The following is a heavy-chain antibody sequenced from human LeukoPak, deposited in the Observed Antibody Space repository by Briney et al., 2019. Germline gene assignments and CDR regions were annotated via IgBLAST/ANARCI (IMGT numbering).Heavy chain of an antibody. D-gene: IGHD6-6*01. J-gene: IGHJ5*02. Sequence: SETLSLTCTVSGGSINGYYWIWIRKPPGKGLEWIGYIHYSGGTTYNPSLKSRLTISVDTSKNQFSLKLSSVTAADTAVYYCAREGDYSSSSWSWFDPWGQGTLVTVSS. V-gene: IGHV4-59*12. CDR2: IHYSGGT. CDR3: AREGDYSSSSWSWFDP. CDR1: GGSINGYY.